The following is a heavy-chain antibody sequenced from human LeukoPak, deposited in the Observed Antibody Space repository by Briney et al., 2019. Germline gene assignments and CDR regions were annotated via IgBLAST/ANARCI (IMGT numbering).Heavy chain of an antibody. D-gene: IGHD1-1*01. J-gene: IGHJ6*03. CDR1: GASISSTTYY. Sequence: SETLPLTCTVSGASISSTTYYWGWIRQPPGEGLEWVGTIYSRGSTYYNPSLKSRLTMSVDTSGNQFSLKLNSVTAADTAVYYCARLAGTPTSYYYYYYFAVWGKGTTVTVSS. V-gene: IGHV4-39*01. CDR3: ARLAGTPTSYYYYYYFAV. CDR2: IYSRGST.